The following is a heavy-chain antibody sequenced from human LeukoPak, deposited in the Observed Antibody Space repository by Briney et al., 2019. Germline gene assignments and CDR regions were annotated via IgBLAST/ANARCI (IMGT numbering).Heavy chain of an antibody. D-gene: IGHD2-21*01. CDR1: GFTFSDYA. J-gene: IGHJ4*02. Sequence: GGSLRLSCAVSGFTFSDYAMSWVRQAPGKGLEWVSAISGSADNTYYADSVKGRFTISRDNSKRMLNLQMNSLRAEDTAVYYCAKVSDCCPFDYWGQGNLVTVSS. CDR2: ISGSADNT. CDR3: AKVSDCCPFDY. V-gene: IGHV3-23*01.